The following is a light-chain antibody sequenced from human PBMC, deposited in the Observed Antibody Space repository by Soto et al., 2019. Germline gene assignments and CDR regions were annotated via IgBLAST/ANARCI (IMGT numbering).Light chain of an antibody. J-gene: IGLJ3*02. V-gene: IGLV6-57*01. CDR1: SGSIASNY. CDR3: QSYKATNHV. CDR2: EDN. Sequence: FMLTQPQSVSEYPGRKVIISCTRSSGSIASNYVQWYKQRPGSSPTTVIYEDNQRPSGVHHRFSGSIDSSSNSASITISGLYTEDEADYYSQSYKATNHVFGRRNKLTVL.